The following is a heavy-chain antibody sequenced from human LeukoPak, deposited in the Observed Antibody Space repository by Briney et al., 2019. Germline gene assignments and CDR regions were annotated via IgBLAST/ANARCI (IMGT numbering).Heavy chain of an antibody. CDR1: GGTFSSYA. CDR3: AIDATPHYDFWSGYWTPLDY. CDR2: IIPIFSTA. J-gene: IGHJ4*02. Sequence: ASVKVSCKASGGTFSSYAISWVRQAPGQGLEWMGGIIPIFSTANYAQKFQGRVTITTDESTSTAYMELSSLRSEDTAVYYCAIDATPHYDFWSGYWTPLDYWGQGTLVTVSA. V-gene: IGHV1-69*05. D-gene: IGHD3-3*01.